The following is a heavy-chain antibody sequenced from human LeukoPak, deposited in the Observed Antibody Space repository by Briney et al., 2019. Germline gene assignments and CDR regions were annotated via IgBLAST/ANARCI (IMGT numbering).Heavy chain of an antibody. CDR2: INPYSGGT. Sequence: ASVKVSCKASGYTFTGYYMNWVRQAPGQGLEWMGWINPYSGGTNYAQNFKGRVTMTRDTSISTAFMELNSLTSDDTAVYYCARDLPKTGYVGALDIWGQGTMVTVSS. CDR3: ARDLPKTGYVGALDI. V-gene: IGHV1-2*02. D-gene: IGHD4-23*01. J-gene: IGHJ3*02. CDR1: GYTFTGYY.